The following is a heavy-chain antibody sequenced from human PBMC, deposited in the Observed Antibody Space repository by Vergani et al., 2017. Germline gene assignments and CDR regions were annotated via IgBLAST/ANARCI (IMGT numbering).Heavy chain of an antibody. D-gene: IGHD3-22*01. CDR2: IYTSGST. CDR1: GGSISSGSYY. J-gene: IGHJ4*02. CDR3: ARYGETYYYDSSGYAFDY. Sequence: QVQLQESGPGLVKPSQTLSLTCTVSGGSISSGSYYWSWIRQPAGKGLEWIGRIYTSGSTNYKPSLKSRVTMSVDTSKNQLSLKLSSVTAADTAVYYCARYGETYYYDSSGYAFDYWGQGTLVTVSS. V-gene: IGHV4-61*02.